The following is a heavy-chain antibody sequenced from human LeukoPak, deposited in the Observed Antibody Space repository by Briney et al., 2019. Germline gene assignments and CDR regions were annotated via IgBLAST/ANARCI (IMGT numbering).Heavy chain of an antibody. CDR1: GASISSSSYY. J-gene: IGHJ5*02. Sequence: SETLSLTCTVSGASISSSSYYWGWIRQPPGKGLESIGCIYYSGSTYYNPSLKSRVIISVDTSKNQFSLKLSSVTAADTAVYYCARGLRGQRVNRWFDPWGQGTLVTVSS. D-gene: IGHD6-25*01. CDR3: ARGLRGQRVNRWFDP. CDR2: IYYSGST. V-gene: IGHV4-39*07.